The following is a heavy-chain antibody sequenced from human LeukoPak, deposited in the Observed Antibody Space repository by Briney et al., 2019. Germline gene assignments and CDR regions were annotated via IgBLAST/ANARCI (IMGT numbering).Heavy chain of an antibody. CDR1: GFTLRSYV. Sequence: GGTLRLSCAASGFTLRSYVMNWVRQAPGKGLEWVSGISGSGGATFHADSVKGRFTISKDNSKNTLYLQMNSLRAEDTAVYYCARDRDGYNYGGWWDYWGQGTLVTVSS. D-gene: IGHD5-24*01. CDR3: ARDRDGYNYGGWWDY. CDR2: ISGSGGAT. V-gene: IGHV3-23*01. J-gene: IGHJ4*02.